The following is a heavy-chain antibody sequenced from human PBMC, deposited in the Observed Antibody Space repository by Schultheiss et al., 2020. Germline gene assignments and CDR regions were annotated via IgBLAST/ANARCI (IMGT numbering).Heavy chain of an antibody. D-gene: IGHD6-13*01. CDR3: ARSRGYSSSWPDY. CDR1: GVSISNNY. CDR2: ISNSGSS. V-gene: IGHV4-59*08. J-gene: IGHJ4*02. Sequence: SETLSLTCAVSGVSISNNYWSWIRQSPGKGLEWIGYISNSGSSTYNPSLKSRVTISVDRSENQFSLMVNSVSAADTAVYYCARSRGYSSSWPDYWGQGTLVTGSS.